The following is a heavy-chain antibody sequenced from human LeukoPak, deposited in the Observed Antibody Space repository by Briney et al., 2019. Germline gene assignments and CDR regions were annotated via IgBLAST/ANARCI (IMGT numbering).Heavy chain of an antibody. J-gene: IGHJ5*02. CDR1: GFTFRTYA. D-gene: IGHD2-8*02. CDR2: MSSDGSNE. Sequence: GRPLRLSCGASGFTFRTYAMHWVRQTPDKGLEWVAFMSSDGSNENYADSVKGRFTISRDNSKNTLFLRMNNLTPEDTGVYYCAKVLATTPSYGNWFDAWGQGTLVTVSS. V-gene: IGHV3-30*18. CDR3: AKVLATTPSYGNWFDA.